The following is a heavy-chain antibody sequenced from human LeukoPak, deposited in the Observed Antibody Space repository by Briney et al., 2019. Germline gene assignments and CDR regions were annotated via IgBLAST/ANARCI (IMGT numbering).Heavy chain of an antibody. CDR1: GGSISSYY. D-gene: IGHD3-10*01. V-gene: IGHV4-59*08. Sequence: SETLSLTCTVSGGSISSYYWSWIRQPPGKGLEWIGYICYSGSTNYNPSLKSRVTISVDTSKNQFSLKLSSVTAADTAVYYCARHTYYYGSGSYPKGMDVWGQGTTVTVSS. J-gene: IGHJ6*02. CDR3: ARHTYYYGSGSYPKGMDV. CDR2: ICYSGST.